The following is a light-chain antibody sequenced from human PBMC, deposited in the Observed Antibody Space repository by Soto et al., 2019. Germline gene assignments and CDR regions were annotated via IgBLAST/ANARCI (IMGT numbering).Light chain of an antibody. J-gene: IGKJ1*01. Sequence: EIVMTQSPATLSVSPGERATLSCRASQSVSSNLAWYQHKPGQAPRLLIYGASIRATGTPARFSGSGSRTEFTLIISSLQSEDFAVYYCQQYRNWPRTFGQGTKV. CDR2: GAS. CDR1: QSVSSN. CDR3: QQYRNWPRT. V-gene: IGKV3-15*01.